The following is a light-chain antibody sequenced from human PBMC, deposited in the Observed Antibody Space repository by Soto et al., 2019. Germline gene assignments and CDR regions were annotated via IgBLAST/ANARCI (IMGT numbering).Light chain of an antibody. Sequence: QSVLTQPASVSGSPGQSITISCTGTSSDVGGYNYVSWFQHHPGKAPKLMIYDVRNRPSGVSTRLSGSKSGNTASLTISGLQAEDEADYYCSSYTSSSTVVFGGGTKVTVL. CDR1: SSDVGGYNY. V-gene: IGLV2-14*03. CDR3: SSYTSSSTVV. J-gene: IGLJ2*01. CDR2: DVR.